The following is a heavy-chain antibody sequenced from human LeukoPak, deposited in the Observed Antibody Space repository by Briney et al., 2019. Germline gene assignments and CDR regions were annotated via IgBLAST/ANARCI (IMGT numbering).Heavy chain of an antibody. CDR3: ARDSVVTMTRTNPDAFDI. J-gene: IGHJ3*02. D-gene: IGHD3-22*01. CDR1: GGSISSYY. V-gene: IGHV4-4*07. CDR2: IYTSVST. Sequence: PSETLSLTCTVSGGSISSYYWSWSRQPAGKGLEWIGRIYTSVSTHYNPPLQSRVTMSVDTSKNQFPLTLSSVTAADTAVYYCARDSVVTMTRTNPDAFDIWGQGTMVTVSS.